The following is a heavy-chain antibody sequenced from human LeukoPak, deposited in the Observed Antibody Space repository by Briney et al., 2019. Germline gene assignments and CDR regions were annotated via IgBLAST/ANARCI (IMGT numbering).Heavy chain of an antibody. D-gene: IGHD3-10*01. V-gene: IGHV1-46*01. CDR2: IIPSGEST. CDR3: AREGPPGRHAFYCDY. CDR1: GYTFTDYY. Sequence: ASVKVSRKASGYTFTDYYMHFVRQAPGQGLEWMGAIIPSGESTSFSQKFQDRLTLTRDTSTSTVYMEVSSLRSEDTAFYYCAREGPPGRHAFYCDYWGQGTLVTVSS. J-gene: IGHJ4*02.